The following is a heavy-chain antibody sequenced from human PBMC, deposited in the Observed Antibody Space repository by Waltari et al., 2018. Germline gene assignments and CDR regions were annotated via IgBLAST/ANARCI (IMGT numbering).Heavy chain of an antibody. CDR2: ISATTDET. CDR3: AKGRGNKLNFIDGFDI. CDR1: RFIFSNFV. V-gene: IGHV3-23*01. Sequence: EVYLLESGGDVVHPGGSLRLSCAASRFIFSNFVMAWVRQAPGKGLEWVSSISATTDETYHADSAKGRVTISRDNSKNTLYLQLNSLRADDTAIYYCAKGRGNKLNFIDGFDIWGQGTMVTVSS. J-gene: IGHJ3*02. D-gene: IGHD3-10*01.